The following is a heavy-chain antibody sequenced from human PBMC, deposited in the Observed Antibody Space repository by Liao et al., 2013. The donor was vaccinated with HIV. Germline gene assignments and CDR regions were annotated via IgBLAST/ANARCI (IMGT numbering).Heavy chain of an antibody. CDR2: IYYSGST. Sequence: QVQLQESGPGLVKPSQTLSLTCTVSGGSISSGDYYWSWIRQPPGKGLEWIGYIYYSGSTYYNPSLKSRVTISVDTSKNQLSLKLSSVTAADTAVYYCARSRYGSGTYYGRDFDYWGQGTLVTVSS. J-gene: IGHJ4*02. V-gene: IGHV4-30-4*08. CDR3: ARSRYGSGTYYGRDFDY. CDR1: GGSISSGDYY. D-gene: IGHD3-10*01.